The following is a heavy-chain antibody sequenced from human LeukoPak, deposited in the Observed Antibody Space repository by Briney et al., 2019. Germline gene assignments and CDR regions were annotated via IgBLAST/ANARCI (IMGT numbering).Heavy chain of an antibody. D-gene: IGHD3-10*01. J-gene: IGHJ5*02. CDR3: ARLSYGSGNWFDP. CDR2: IYYSGST. V-gene: IGHV4-59*01. Sequence: SETLSLTCTVSGGSISSYYWSWIRQPPGKGLEWIGYIYYSGSTNYNPSLKSRVTISVDTSKNQFSLKLSSVTAADTAVYYCARLSYGSGNWFDPWGQGTLVTVSS. CDR1: GGSISSYY.